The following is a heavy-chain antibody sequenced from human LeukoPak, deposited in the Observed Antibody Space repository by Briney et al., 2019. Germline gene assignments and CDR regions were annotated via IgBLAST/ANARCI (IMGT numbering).Heavy chain of an antibody. CDR1: GFTFSTYW. CDR3: ARGGADYVWGSYRFDY. D-gene: IGHD3-16*02. V-gene: IGHV3-7*02. CDR2: IKQDGSEK. J-gene: IGHJ4*02. Sequence: GGSLRLSCAASGFTFSTYWMSWVRQAPGKGLEWVANIKQDGSEKNYVDSVEGRFTISRDNAYNSLYLKMNSLRAEDTAVYYCARGGADYVWGSYRFDYWGQGTLVTVSS.